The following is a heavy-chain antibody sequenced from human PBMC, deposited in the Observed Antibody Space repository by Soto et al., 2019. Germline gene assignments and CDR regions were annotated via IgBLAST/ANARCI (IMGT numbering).Heavy chain of an antibody. V-gene: IGHV4-4*07. CDR1: GGPISSYY. J-gene: IGHJ5*02. Sequence: QVQLQESGPGLVKPSETLSLTCTVSGGPISSYYWSWIRQPAGKGREWIGRIYTSGSTNYNPSLKSRVTRSVDTSKHQFSLKLSSVTAADTAVYYCAREITMIVVTWGQGTLVTVSS. CDR3: AREITMIVVT. D-gene: IGHD3-22*01. CDR2: IYTSGST.